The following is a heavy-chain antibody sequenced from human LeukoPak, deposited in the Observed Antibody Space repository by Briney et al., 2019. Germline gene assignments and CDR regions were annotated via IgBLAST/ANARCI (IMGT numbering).Heavy chain of an antibody. J-gene: IGHJ4*02. Sequence: GGSLRLSCAASGFTFSSYSMNWVRQAPGKGLEWVSSISSSSSYIYYADSVKGRFTISRDNAKNSLYLQMNSLRAEDTAVYYCARDPYSSSWPRYSDYWGQGTLVTVSS. V-gene: IGHV3-21*01. D-gene: IGHD6-13*01. CDR3: ARDPYSSSWPRYSDY. CDR1: GFTFSSYS. CDR2: ISSSSSYI.